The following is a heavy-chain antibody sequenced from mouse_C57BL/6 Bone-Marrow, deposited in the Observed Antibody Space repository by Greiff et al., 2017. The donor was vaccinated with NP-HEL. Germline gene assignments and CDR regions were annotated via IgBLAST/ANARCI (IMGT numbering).Heavy chain of an antibody. V-gene: IGHV1-59*01. CDR3: AREGNGSHY. CDR1: GYTFTSYW. CDR2: IDPSDSYT. D-gene: IGHD2-2*01. J-gene: IGHJ2*01. Sequence: VQLQQPGAELVRPGTSVKLSCKASGYTFTSYWMHWVKQRPGQGLEWIGVIDPSDSYTNYNQKFKGKATLTVDTSSSTAYMQLSSLTSEDSAVYYCAREGNGSHYWGQGTTLTVSS.